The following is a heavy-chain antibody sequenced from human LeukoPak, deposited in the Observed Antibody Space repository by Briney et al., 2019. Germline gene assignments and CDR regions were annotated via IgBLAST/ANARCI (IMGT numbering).Heavy chain of an antibody. Sequence: SETLSLTCTVSGGSISSSSYYWGWIRQPPGKGLEWIGYIYHSGSTYYNPSLKSRVTISVDRSKNQFSLKLSSVTAADTAVYYCARDRPAADTGGVSDYYYYMDVWGKGTTVTVSS. CDR3: ARDRPAADTGGVSDYYYYMDV. CDR2: IYHSGST. D-gene: IGHD2-2*01. CDR1: GGSISSSSYY. V-gene: IGHV4-30-2*01. J-gene: IGHJ6*03.